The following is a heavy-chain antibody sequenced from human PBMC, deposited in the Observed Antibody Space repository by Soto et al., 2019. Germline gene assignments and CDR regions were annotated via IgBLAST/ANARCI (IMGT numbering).Heavy chain of an antibody. V-gene: IGHV1-2*04. CDR1: GYTFTGYY. D-gene: IGHD6-19*01. CDR3: ARPEGRRAVAGTGSAFDI. J-gene: IGHJ3*02. Sequence: ASVKVSCKASGYTFTGYYIHWVRQAPGQGLEWMGWINPNSGGANYAQKFQGWVTMTRDTSISTAYMELSRLRSDDTAVYYCARPEGRRAVAGTGSAFDIWGQGTVVTVSS. CDR2: INPNSGGA.